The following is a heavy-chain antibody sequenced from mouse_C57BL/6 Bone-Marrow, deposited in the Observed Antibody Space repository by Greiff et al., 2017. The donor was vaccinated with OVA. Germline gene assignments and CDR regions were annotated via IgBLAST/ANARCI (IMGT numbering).Heavy chain of an antibody. V-gene: IGHV1-81*01. D-gene: IGHD1-1*01. CDR3: ARDDYYGSSPFAY. CDR2: IYPRSGNT. Sequence: QVQLQQSGAELARPGASVKLSCKASGYTFTSYGISWVKQRTGQGLEWIGEIYPRSGNTYHNEKFKGKATLTADKSSSTAYMELRSLTSEDSAVYFCARDDYYGSSPFAYWGQGTLVTVSA. CDR1: GYTFTSYG. J-gene: IGHJ3*01.